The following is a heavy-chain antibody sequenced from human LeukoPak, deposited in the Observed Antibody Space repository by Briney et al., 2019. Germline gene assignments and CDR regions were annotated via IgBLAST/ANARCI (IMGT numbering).Heavy chain of an antibody. CDR3: ARHDSSSGGDDFYYYMDV. Sequence: SETLSLTCAVYGGSFSGYYWSWIRQPPGKGLEWIGEINHSGSTNYNPSLKSRVTISVDTSKNQFSLKLSSVTAADTAVYYCARHDSSSGGDDFYYYMDVWGKGTTVTVSS. CDR1: GGSFSGYY. V-gene: IGHV4-34*01. D-gene: IGHD6-6*01. J-gene: IGHJ6*03. CDR2: INHSGST.